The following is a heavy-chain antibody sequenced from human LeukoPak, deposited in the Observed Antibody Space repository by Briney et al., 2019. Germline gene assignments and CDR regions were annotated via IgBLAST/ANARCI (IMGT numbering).Heavy chain of an antibody. CDR1: GFTFSSYY. CDR3: ARREGYCSGGSCYLDY. D-gene: IGHD2-15*01. CDR2: ISSSSSYI. Sequence: PGGSLRLSCAASGFTFSSYYMNWVRQAPGKGLEWVSSISSSSSYIYYADSVKGRFTISRDNAKNSLYLQMNSLRAEDTAVYYCARREGYCSGGSCYLDYWGQGTLVTVSS. V-gene: IGHV3-21*01. J-gene: IGHJ4*02.